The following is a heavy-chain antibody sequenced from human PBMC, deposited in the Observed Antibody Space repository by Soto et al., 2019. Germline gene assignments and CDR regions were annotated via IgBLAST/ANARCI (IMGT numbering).Heavy chain of an antibody. CDR3: ARATTVTDY. V-gene: IGHV3-72*01. CDR1: GFTFSDHY. CDR2: TRNKANSHTT. D-gene: IGHD4-17*01. J-gene: IGHJ4*02. Sequence: HPGGSLRLSCAASGFTFSDHYMDWVRQAPGKGLEWVGRTRNKANSHTTEYAASVKGRFTISRDDSKNSLYLQMNSLTVEDTAVYYCARATTVTDYWGQGALVTVSS.